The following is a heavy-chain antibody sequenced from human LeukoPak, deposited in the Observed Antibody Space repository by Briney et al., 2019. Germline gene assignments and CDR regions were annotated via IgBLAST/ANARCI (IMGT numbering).Heavy chain of an antibody. Sequence: ASVKVSCKASGYTFTSYDINWVRQAPGQGLEWMGWINPNSGGTNYAQKFQGRVTMTRDTSISTAYRELSRLRSDDTAVYYCARLGYCSSTSCYDAFDIWGQGTMVTVSS. CDR1: GYTFTSYD. D-gene: IGHD2-2*01. J-gene: IGHJ3*02. CDR2: INPNSGGT. CDR3: ARLGYCSSTSCYDAFDI. V-gene: IGHV1-2*02.